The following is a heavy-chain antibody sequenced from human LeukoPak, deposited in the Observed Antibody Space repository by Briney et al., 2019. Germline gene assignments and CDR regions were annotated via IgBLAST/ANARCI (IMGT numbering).Heavy chain of an antibody. CDR3: ARDRGYSSFDY. J-gene: IGHJ4*02. CDR2: IKEDGSEI. D-gene: IGHD4-23*01. V-gene: IGHV3-7*01. CDR1: AFTFSCYW. Sequence: PGGSLRLSCEASAFTFSCYWMSWVRQAPGKGLEWVANIKEDGSEINYVDSVKGRFTISRDNAKNSLFLQMNSLRVEDTALYYCARDRGYSSFDYWGQGTLVTVSS.